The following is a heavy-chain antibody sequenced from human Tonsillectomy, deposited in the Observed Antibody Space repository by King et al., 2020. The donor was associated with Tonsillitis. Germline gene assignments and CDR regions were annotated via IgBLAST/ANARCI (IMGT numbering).Heavy chain of an antibody. V-gene: IGHV4-39*01. J-gene: IGHJ5*02. CDR1: GGSISSYTYY. CDR3: AKPSIAVAGRGWFDP. CDR2: IFYSGST. D-gene: IGHD6-19*01. Sequence: LQLQESGPGLVKPSETLSLTCTVSGGSISSYTYYWAWIRQPPGKGLEWIGSIFYSGSTYYNPSLRSRVTISVDTTKKLFSLKLTSVPAADTAVYYCAKPSIAVAGRGWFDPWGQGTLVTVSS.